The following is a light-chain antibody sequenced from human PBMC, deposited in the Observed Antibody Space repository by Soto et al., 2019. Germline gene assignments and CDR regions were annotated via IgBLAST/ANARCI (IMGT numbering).Light chain of an antibody. Sequence: DIVMTQSPDSLAVSLGERATINCKSSQSVLYSSNNKNYLAWYQQKPGQPPKLLIYWASTRESGVPDRFSGSGSRKDFTLTISSLQDEDVAVYYCQQYYRPWTFGQGTKVEIK. CDR1: QSVLYSSNNKNY. CDR3: QQYYRPWT. J-gene: IGKJ1*01. V-gene: IGKV4-1*01. CDR2: WAS.